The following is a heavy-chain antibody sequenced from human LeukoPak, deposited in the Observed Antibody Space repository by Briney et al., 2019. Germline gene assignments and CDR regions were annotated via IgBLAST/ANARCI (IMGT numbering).Heavy chain of an antibody. D-gene: IGHD2-8*01. CDR2: IKSQTDGGTA. V-gene: IGHV3-15*01. Sequence: KPGGSLRLSCAPSGFSFSNVRMAWVRQAPGKGLGGVGRIKSQTDGGTADYAAPVRGRFSISRDDSKDTLYLQMNSLKTEDTAVYFCTRIISDCNNGLCYRWFDPWGQGTLVTAPS. CDR1: GFSFSNVR. J-gene: IGHJ5*02. CDR3: TRIISDCNNGLCYRWFDP.